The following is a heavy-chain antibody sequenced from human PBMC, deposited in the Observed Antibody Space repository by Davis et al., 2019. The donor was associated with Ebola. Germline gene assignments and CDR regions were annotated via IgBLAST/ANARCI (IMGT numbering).Heavy chain of an antibody. D-gene: IGHD3-10*01. CDR2: IYYSGST. V-gene: IGHV4-59*08. CDR3: ARLPRITMVQGVIIYYYGMDV. Sequence: GSLRLSCTVSGGSISSYYWSWIRQPPGKGLEWIGYIYYSGSTNYNPSLKSRVTISVDTSKNQFSLKLSSVTAADTAVYYCARLPRITMVQGVIIYYYGMDVWGQGTTVTVSS. CDR1: GGSISSYY. J-gene: IGHJ6*02.